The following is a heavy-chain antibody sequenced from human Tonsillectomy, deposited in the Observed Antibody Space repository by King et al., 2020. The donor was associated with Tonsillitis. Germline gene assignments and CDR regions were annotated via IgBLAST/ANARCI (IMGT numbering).Heavy chain of an antibody. V-gene: IGHV3-30*02. CDR3: AKDLIYYGSGSYNYFDY. Sequence: VQLVESGGGVVQPGGSLRLSCAASGFTFSSYGMHWVRQAPGKGLEWVTFIRNDGSNKYYADSVKGRFTISRDNSKNTLYLQMNSLRAEDTAVYYCAKDLIYYGSGSYNYFDYWGQGTLVTVSS. CDR2: IRNDGSNK. J-gene: IGHJ4*02. CDR1: GFTFSSYG. D-gene: IGHD3-10*01.